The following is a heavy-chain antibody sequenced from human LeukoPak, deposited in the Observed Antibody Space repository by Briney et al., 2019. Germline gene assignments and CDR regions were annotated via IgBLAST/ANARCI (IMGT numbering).Heavy chain of an antibody. D-gene: IGHD5-12*01. V-gene: IGHV3-11*04. CDR2: ISDSGSTI. CDR1: GFTFSDYY. CDR3: ARAIVATIGASDY. Sequence: GGSLRLSCAASGFTFSDYYMTWIRQAPGKGLEWISYISDSGSTIYYADSVKDRFTISRDNAKNSLYLQMNSLRAEDTAVYYCARAIVATIGASDYWGQGTLVTVSS. J-gene: IGHJ4*02.